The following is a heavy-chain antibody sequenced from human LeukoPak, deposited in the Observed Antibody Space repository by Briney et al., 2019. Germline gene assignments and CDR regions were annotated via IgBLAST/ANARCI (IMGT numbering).Heavy chain of an antibody. J-gene: IGHJ6*03. V-gene: IGHV4-61*02. Sequence: SETLSLTCTVSGGSITSGSYFWTWIRQPAGKGLEWLGRMQTNGNTNYNPSLKSRVAISIDTSKNQFSLQLSSVTAADTAVYYCARPWGYYYYMDVWGKGTTVTVSS. CDR1: GGSITSGSYF. CDR2: MQTNGNT. D-gene: IGHD3-16*01. CDR3: ARPWGYYYYMDV.